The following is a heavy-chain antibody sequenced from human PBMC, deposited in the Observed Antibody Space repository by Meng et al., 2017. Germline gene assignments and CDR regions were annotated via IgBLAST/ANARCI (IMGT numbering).Heavy chain of an antibody. D-gene: IGHD6-19*01. CDR1: GYTFTGYY. Sequence: ASVKVSCKASGYTFTGYYMHWVRQAPGQGLEWMGWINPNSGGTKYAQKFQGRVTMTRDTSISTAYMELSRLRSDDTAVYYCASDREQWLARADLSFLFDYWGQGTLVTVSS. J-gene: IGHJ4*02. CDR2: INPNSGGT. V-gene: IGHV1-2*02. CDR3: ASDREQWLARADLSFLFDY.